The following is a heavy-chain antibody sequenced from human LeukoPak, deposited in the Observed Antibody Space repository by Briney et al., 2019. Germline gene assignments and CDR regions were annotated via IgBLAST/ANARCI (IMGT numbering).Heavy chain of an antibody. Sequence: GESLKISCKGSGYSFTSYWIGWVRQMPGKGLEWMGIIYPGDSDTRCSPSFQGQVTISADKSISTAYLQWSSLKASDTAMYYCARRDCSGGSCSATDYWGQGTLVTVSS. D-gene: IGHD2-15*01. CDR2: IYPGDSDT. J-gene: IGHJ4*02. CDR1: GYSFTSYW. V-gene: IGHV5-51*01. CDR3: ARRDCSGGSCSATDY.